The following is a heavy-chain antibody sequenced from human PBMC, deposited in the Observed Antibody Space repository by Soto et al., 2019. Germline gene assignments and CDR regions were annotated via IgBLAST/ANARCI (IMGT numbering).Heavy chain of an antibody. Sequence: GGSLRLSCAASGFTFSSYAMSWVRQAPGKGLEWVSAISGSGGSTYYADSVKGRFTISRDNSKNTLYLQMNSLRAEDTAVYYCAKDSSTYYDFWSAPPADYWGQGTLVTVSS. V-gene: IGHV3-23*01. CDR1: GFTFSSYA. J-gene: IGHJ4*02. D-gene: IGHD3-3*01. CDR3: AKDSSTYYDFWSAPPADY. CDR2: ISGSGGST.